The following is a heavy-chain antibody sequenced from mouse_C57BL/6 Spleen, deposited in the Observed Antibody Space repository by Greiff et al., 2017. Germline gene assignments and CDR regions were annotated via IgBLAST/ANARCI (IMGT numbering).Heavy chain of an antibody. D-gene: IGHD2-1*01. CDR3: AIGGGNSYAMDY. J-gene: IGHJ4*01. CDR2: IYPGDGDT. CDR1: GYAFSSSW. Sequence: QVQLQQSGPELVKPGASVKISCKASGYAFSSSWMNWVKQRPGKGLEWIGRIYPGDGDTNYNGKFKGKATLTADKSSSTAYMQLSSLTSEDSAVYVCAIGGGNSYAMDYWGQGTSVTVSS. V-gene: IGHV1-82*01.